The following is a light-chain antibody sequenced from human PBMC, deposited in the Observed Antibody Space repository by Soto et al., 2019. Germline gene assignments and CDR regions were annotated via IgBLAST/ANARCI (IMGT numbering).Light chain of an antibody. J-gene: IGLJ3*02. Sequence: QSALTQPRSASGSPGQSITISCTGTSSDVGGYNYVSWYQQHPGKAPKLMIYEVSNRPSGVSNRFSGSKSGNTASLTISGLQAEDEADYYCSSYTSSSTWVFGGGTKLTVL. CDR1: SSDVGGYNY. V-gene: IGLV2-14*01. CDR3: SSYTSSSTWV. CDR2: EVS.